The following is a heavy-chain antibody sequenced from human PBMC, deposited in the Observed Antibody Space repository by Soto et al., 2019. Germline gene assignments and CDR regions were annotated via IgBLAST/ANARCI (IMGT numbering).Heavy chain of an antibody. CDR3: AHRRFWEWFPGGWFDP. Sequence: QITLKESGPTLVKPTQTLTLTCTFSGFSLSTSGVGVGWIRQPPGKALEWLALIYWNDDKRYSPSLKSRLTITNGTSKNQVVLTMTDMDPVDTATYYCAHRRFWEWFPGGWFDPWGQGPLVTVSS. CDR2: IYWNDDK. J-gene: IGHJ5*02. D-gene: IGHD3-3*01. V-gene: IGHV2-5*01. CDR1: GFSLSTSGVG.